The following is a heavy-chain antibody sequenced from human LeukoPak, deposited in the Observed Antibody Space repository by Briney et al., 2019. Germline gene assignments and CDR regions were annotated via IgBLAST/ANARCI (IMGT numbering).Heavy chain of an antibody. CDR3: AREMGSNNWFDP. Sequence: PGGSLRLSCAASGFIFSSYAMSWVRQAPGKGLEWIGSIYYSGSTYYNPSLKSRVTISVDTSKNQFSLKLSSVTAADTAVYYCAREMGSNNWFDPWGQGTLVTVSS. CDR1: GFIFSSYA. CDR2: IYYSGST. J-gene: IGHJ5*02. D-gene: IGHD3-16*01. V-gene: IGHV4-39*07.